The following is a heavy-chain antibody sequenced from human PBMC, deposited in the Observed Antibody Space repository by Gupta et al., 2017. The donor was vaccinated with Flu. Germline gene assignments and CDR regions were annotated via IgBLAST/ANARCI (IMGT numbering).Heavy chain of an antibody. V-gene: IGHV3-11*05. D-gene: IGHD6-13*01. CDR1: VFTFSDYY. CDR2: ISSSSSYT. Sequence: QVQLVESGGGLVKPGGSLRLSCAASVFTFSDYYMSCIRQAPGKGLEWVSYISSSSSYTNYADSVKGRFTISRDNAKNSLYLQMNSLRAEDTAVYYCARGSSSPYYYYGMDVWGQGTTVTVSS. CDR3: ARGSSSPYYYYGMDV. J-gene: IGHJ6*02.